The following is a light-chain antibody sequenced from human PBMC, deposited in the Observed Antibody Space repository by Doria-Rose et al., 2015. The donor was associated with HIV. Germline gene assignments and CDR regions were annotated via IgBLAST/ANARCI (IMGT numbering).Light chain of an antibody. V-gene: IGKV3-20*01. CDR2: DGS. CDR3: HQYGTSWT. J-gene: IGKJ1*01. CDR1: RSFSSTY. Sequence: TQSPGTLPWPQGEEATSSSRPSRSFSSTYLAWYQQKPGQAPSLLIYDGSTRATGIPDRFSASGSGTDFTLTINRLEPEDFALYYCHQYGTSWTFGQGTKVEI.